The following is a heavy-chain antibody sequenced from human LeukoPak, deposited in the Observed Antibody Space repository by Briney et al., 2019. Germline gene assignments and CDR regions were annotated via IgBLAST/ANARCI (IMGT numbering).Heavy chain of an antibody. J-gene: IGHJ5*01. CDR3: ATRQDIVLPWNWFNS. CDR1: VGTFSSYA. D-gene: IGHD2-8*01. CDR2: IIPIFFTA. V-gene: IGHV1-69*13. Sequence: SVKVSCKASVGTFSSYAISWVRQAPGQGLEWMGGIIPIFFTANYAQKFKARVTITADESRSTAYIGLSSMRSEYTAVYYRATRQDIVLPWNWFNSWGQGTLVTV.